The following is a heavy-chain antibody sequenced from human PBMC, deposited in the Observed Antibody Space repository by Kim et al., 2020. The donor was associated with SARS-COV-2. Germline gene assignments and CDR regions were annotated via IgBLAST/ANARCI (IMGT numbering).Heavy chain of an antibody. CDR1: GFSFSSFV. Sequence: GSLRLSCAASGFSFSSFVMSWVRQAPGKGLEWVSAISGSGGSTYYADSVKGRFTISRDNSKKTLYLQMNSLRAEDTAVYYCAKGRGTTVRDFDYWGQGTLVTVSS. V-gene: IGHV3-23*01. D-gene: IGHD3-10*01. J-gene: IGHJ4*02. CDR3: AKGRGTTVRDFDY. CDR2: ISGSGGST.